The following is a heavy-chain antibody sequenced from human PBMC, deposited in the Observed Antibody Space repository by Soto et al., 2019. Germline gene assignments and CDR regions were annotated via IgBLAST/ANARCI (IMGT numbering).Heavy chain of an antibody. CDR1: GFTFSSYS. CDR2: ISSSSSYI. D-gene: IGHD4-17*01. J-gene: IGHJ6*02. Sequence: NPGGSLRLSCAASGFTFSSYSMNWVRQAPGKGLEWVSSISSSSSYIYYADSVKGRFTISRDNAKNSLYLQMNSLRAEDTAVYYCARVDYSMDYYGMDVWGQGTTVTVSS. CDR3: ARVDYSMDYYGMDV. V-gene: IGHV3-21*01.